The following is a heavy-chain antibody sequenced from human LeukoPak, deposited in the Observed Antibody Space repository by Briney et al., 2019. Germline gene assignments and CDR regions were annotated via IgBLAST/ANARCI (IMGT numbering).Heavy chain of an antibody. CDR2: IKSKTDGGTT. D-gene: IGHD1-20*01. CDR3: STLTSRGLSDS. Sequence: GGSLRLSCAASGFAFSNAWMNWVRQAPGKGLEWVGRIKSKTDGGTTDYAAPVKGRFTISRDDSKNTLYLQMNSLKSEDTAVYYCSTLTSRGLSDSWGQGTLVTVSS. J-gene: IGHJ4*02. V-gene: IGHV3-15*07. CDR1: GFAFSNAW.